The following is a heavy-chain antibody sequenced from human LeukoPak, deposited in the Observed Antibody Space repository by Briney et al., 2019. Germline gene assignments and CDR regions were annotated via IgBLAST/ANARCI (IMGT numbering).Heavy chain of an antibody. Sequence: GGSLRLSCAASGLIFSSYWMSWVRQAPGKGLEWVANIKQDGSEKYYVDSVKGRFTISRDNAKSSLYLQMNSLRAEDTAVYYCARGFYPDRTMIVVVVDYWGQGTLVTVSS. D-gene: IGHD3-22*01. V-gene: IGHV3-7*03. CDR3: ARGFYPDRTMIVVVVDY. CDR1: GLIFSSYW. J-gene: IGHJ4*02. CDR2: IKQDGSEK.